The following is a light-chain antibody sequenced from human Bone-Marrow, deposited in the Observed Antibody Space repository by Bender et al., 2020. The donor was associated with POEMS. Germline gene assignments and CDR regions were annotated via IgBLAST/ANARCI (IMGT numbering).Light chain of an antibody. Sequence: SYELIQPPSVSVSPGQTATITCSGDTLSSQYAFWYQQKPGQAPVMVIYKDNERPSGIPERFSGSSSGTTVTLTISGVQAEDEADYYCQSADSSGTYEVFGGGTKLTVL. CDR2: KDN. CDR3: QSADSSGTYEV. J-gene: IGLJ2*01. CDR1: TLSSQY. V-gene: IGLV3-25*03.